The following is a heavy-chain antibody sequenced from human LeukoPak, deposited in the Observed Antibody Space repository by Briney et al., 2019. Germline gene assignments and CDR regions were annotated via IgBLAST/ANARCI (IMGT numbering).Heavy chain of an antibody. Sequence: GGSLRLSCAASGFTFSNYWMHWVRQAPGKGLVWVSRINSDGSSTSYADSVKGRFTISRDNAKNTLYLQMNSLRAEDTAVYYCASGSYYSNWFDPWGQGTLVTVSS. CDR2: INSDGSST. V-gene: IGHV3-74*01. CDR1: GFTFSNYW. D-gene: IGHD1-26*01. J-gene: IGHJ5*02. CDR3: ASGSYYSNWFDP.